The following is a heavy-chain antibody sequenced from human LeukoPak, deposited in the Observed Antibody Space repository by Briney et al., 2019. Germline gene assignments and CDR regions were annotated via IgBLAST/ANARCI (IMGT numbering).Heavy chain of an antibody. D-gene: IGHD3-22*01. CDR1: GFTFDEYV. CDR2: INGNGDDS. V-gene: IGHV3-43*02. Sequence: GGSLRLSCAASGFTFDEYVMHWVRQAPGQGLEWVSLINGNGDDSYYADSVKGRFTVSRDNSKNTLYLQMNSLRAEDTAVYYCAKVGSSGFDAFDIWGQGTMVTVSS. CDR3: AKVGSSGFDAFDI. J-gene: IGHJ3*02.